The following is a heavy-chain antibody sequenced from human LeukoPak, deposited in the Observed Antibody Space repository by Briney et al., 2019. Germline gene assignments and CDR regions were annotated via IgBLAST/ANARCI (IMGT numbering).Heavy chain of an antibody. CDR1: RFTLSTYW. CDR2: IKQDGSQE. J-gene: IGHJ4*02. Sequence: PGGSLRLSCAASRFTLSTYWMSWVRQAPGKGLEWVAHIKQDGSQEYYVDSVKGRFTISRDSAKNSLYLQMNSLRAEDTAVYYCARGVPYGSWSGPHYSDYWGQGTLVTVSS. D-gene: IGHD3-3*01. CDR3: ARGVPYGSWSGPHYSDY. V-gene: IGHV3-7*01.